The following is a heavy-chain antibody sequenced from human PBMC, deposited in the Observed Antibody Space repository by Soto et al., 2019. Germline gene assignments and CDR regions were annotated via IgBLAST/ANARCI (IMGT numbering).Heavy chain of an antibody. CDR2: IYWNDEK. CDR1: GFSLSTSGVG. J-gene: IGHJ4*02. Sequence: QITLKESGPTLVKPTQTLTLTCTFSGFSLSTSGVGVGWIRQSPAKALEWLALIYWNDEKRYSRSLQSRLTITKDTSKSQVVFTMTNMDPVDTATYYCARNSGRSSPEDYCGQGTLVTVSS. D-gene: IGHD6-6*01. V-gene: IGHV2-5*01. CDR3: ARNSGRSSPEDY.